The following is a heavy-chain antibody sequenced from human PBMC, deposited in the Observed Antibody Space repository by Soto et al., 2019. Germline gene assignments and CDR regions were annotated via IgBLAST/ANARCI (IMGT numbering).Heavy chain of an antibody. CDR2: TYYRSKWYN. CDR3: ARLIGNSWLDS. J-gene: IGHJ5*01. D-gene: IGHD2-8*01. V-gene: IGHV6-1*01. Sequence: SQTLSLPSAISGDSVSTNSATGDWNRQSPLRGFEWLGRTYYRSKWYNDYAVSVKGRITINPDTSNNQLSLQLNSVTPDDTAVYYCARLIGNSWLDSWGQGTLVTVSS. CDR1: GDSVSTNSAT.